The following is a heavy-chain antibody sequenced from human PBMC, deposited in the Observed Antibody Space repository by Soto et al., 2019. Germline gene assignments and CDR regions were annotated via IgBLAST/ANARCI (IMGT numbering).Heavy chain of an antibody. Sequence: PSETLSLTCIVSGGSISSGGYSWSWIRQPPGKGLEWIGYIYHSGSTYYNPSLKSRVTISVDRSKNQFSLKLSSVTAADTAVYYCARDHDSSGFAYWGQGTLVTVSS. J-gene: IGHJ4*02. CDR2: IYHSGST. V-gene: IGHV4-30-2*01. CDR1: GGSISSGGYS. CDR3: ARDHDSSGFAY. D-gene: IGHD3-22*01.